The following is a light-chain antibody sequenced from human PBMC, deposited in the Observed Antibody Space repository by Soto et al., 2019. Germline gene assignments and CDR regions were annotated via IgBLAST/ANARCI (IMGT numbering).Light chain of an antibody. J-gene: IGKJ5*01. Sequence: EIVLMQSPGTLSLSPGERATLSCRASQSVSSSYLAWYQQKPGQAPRLLIYGASSRATGIPDRFSGSGSGTDFTLTISRLEPEDFVVYYCQQYGSSPLITFGQGTRLEIK. V-gene: IGKV3-20*01. CDR1: QSVSSSY. CDR3: QQYGSSPLIT. CDR2: GAS.